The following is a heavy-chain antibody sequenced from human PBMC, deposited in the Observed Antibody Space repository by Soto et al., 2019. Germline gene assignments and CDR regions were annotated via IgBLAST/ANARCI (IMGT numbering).Heavy chain of an antibody. Sequence: QVQLRQWGAGLLKPSETLSLTCDVYGGSFSGYYWTWIRQPPGKGLEWIGEMNRSGDINYNPSLKNRVTISADTSKNQFSLKVTSVTAADTAVYYCARWATYWGQGGLVTVSS. CDR2: MNRSGDI. CDR1: GGSFSGYY. D-gene: IGHD1-1*01. CDR3: ARWATY. V-gene: IGHV4-34*01. J-gene: IGHJ4*02.